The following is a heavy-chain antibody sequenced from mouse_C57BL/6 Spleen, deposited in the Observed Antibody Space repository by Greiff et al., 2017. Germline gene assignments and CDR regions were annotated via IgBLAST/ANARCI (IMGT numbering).Heavy chain of an antibody. V-gene: IGHV1-9*01. D-gene: IGHD1-1*01. J-gene: IGHJ3*01. CDR3: AKSRDTTKWFAY. CDR2: ILPGSGST. CDR1: GYTFTGYW. Sequence: QVQLQQSGAELMKPGASVKLSCKATGYTFTGYWIEWVKQRPGHGLEWIGEILPGSGSTNYNEKFKGKATLTADTSTNTAYMQLSSLTTEDSAIYYSAKSRDTTKWFAYWGQGTLVTVSA.